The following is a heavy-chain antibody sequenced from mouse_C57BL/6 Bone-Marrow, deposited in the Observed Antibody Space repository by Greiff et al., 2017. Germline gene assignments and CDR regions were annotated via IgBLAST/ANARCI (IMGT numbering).Heavy chain of an antibody. J-gene: IGHJ2*01. CDR2: ISSGGDYI. D-gene: IGHD2-5*01. V-gene: IGHV5-9-1*02. CDR3: TRRNYSNYFDY. Sequence: DVMLVESGEGLVKPGGSLKLSCAASGFTFSSYAMSWVRQTPEKRLEWVAYISSGGDYIYYADTVKGRFTISRDNARNTLYLQMSSLKSEDTAMYYCTRRNYSNYFDYWGQGTTLTVSS. CDR1: GFTFSSYA.